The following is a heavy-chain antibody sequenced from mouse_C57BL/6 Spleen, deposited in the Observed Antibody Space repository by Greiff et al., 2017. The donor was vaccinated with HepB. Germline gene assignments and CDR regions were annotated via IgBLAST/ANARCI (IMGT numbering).Heavy chain of an antibody. CDR1: GYTFTEYT. V-gene: IGHV1-62-2*01. CDR2: FYPGSGSI. J-gene: IGHJ2*01. D-gene: IGHD2-2*01. CDR3: ARHEEAMVTFDY. Sequence: VKLMESGAELVKPGASVKLSCKASGYTFTEYTIHWVKQRSGQGLEWIGWFYPGSGSIKYNEKFKDKATLTADKSSSTVYMELSRLTSEDSAVYFCARHEEAMVTFDYWGQGTTLTVSS.